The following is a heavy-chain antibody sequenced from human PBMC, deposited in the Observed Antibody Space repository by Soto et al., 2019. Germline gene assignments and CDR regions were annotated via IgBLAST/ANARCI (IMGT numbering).Heavy chain of an antibody. D-gene: IGHD6-19*01. J-gene: IGHJ3*01. CDR2: ISGSGGSA. CDR1: GFTFSNYA. V-gene: IGHV3-23*01. CDR3: VREGSGWNSRGSFDF. Sequence: PGGSLRLSCAASGFTFSNYAMNWVRQAPGKGLGCVSVISGSGGSAYYADSVQGRFTISRDNSKNTLYMQMNSLRDEDTAIYYCVREGSGWNSRGSFDFWGRGTMVTVSS.